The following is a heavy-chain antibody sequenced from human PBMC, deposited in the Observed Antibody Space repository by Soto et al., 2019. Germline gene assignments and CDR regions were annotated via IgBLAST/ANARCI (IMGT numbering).Heavy chain of an antibody. D-gene: IGHD6-19*01. CDR2: IRSKAYGGTT. V-gene: IGHV3-49*03. CDR3: TRDPVAGLYYYYMDV. CDR1: GFTFGDYA. J-gene: IGHJ6*03. Sequence: GGSLRLSCTASGFTFGDYAMSWFRQAPGKGLEWVGFIRSKAYGGTTEYAASVKGRFTISRDDSKSIAYLQMNSLKTEDTAVYYCTRDPVAGLYYYYMDVWGKGTTVTVSS.